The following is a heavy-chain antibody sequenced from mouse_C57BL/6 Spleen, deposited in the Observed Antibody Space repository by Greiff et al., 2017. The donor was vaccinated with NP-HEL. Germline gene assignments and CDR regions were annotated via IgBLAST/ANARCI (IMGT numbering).Heavy chain of an antibody. CDR2: IDPNSGGT. D-gene: IGHD1-1*01. CDR3: ARGEDYGRWYCDV. J-gene: IGHJ1*03. Sequence: VQLQQPGAELVKPGASVKLSCKASGYTFTSYWMHWVKQRPGRGLEWIGRIDPNSGGTKYNEKLKSKATLTVDKPSSKAYMQLSSLASEDSAVYYCARGEDYGRWYCDVWGTGTTVTVSS. CDR1: GYTFTSYW. V-gene: IGHV1-72*01.